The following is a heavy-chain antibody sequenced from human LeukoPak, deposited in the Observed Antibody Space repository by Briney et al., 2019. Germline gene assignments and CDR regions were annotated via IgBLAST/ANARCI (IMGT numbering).Heavy chain of an antibody. J-gene: IGHJ6*03. Sequence: SETLSLTCTVSGGSISSSSYYWGWIRQPPGKGLEWIGSIYYSGSTYYNPSLKSRVTISVDTSKNQFSLKLSSVTAADTAVYYCARHYNYRSQRHYYYYMDVWGKGTTVTVSS. CDR3: ARHYNYRSQRHYYYYMDV. CDR2: IYYSGST. CDR1: GGSISSSSYY. V-gene: IGHV4-39*01. D-gene: IGHD5-24*01.